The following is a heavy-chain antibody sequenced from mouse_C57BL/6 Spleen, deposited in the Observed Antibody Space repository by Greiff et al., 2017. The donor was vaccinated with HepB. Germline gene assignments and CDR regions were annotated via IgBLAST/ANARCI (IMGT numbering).Heavy chain of an antibody. J-gene: IGHJ1*03. Sequence: QVQLQQPGTELVKPGASVKLSCKASGYTFTSYWMHWVKQRPGQGLEWIGNINPSNGGTNYNEKFKSKATLTVDKSSSTAYMQLSSLTSEDSAVYYWARGGKYSNYWYFDVWGTGTTVTVSS. D-gene: IGHD2-5*01. CDR1: GYTFTSYW. CDR2: INPSNGGT. CDR3: ARGGKYSNYWYFDV. V-gene: IGHV1-53*01.